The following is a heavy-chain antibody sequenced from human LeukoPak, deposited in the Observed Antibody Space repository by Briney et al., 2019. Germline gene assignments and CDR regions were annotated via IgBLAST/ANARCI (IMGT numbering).Heavy chain of an antibody. CDR3: ARDKRGDAFDL. CDR2: MNPDSGRT. Sequence: ASVKVSCKASGYTFSSDDINWVRQATGQGPEWMGWMNPDSGRTDYAPKFQGRVSFTRNTSINAAYMELSLLTSEDTAVYYCARDKRGDAFDLWGQGTMVTVSS. J-gene: IGHJ3*01. V-gene: IGHV1-8*03. CDR1: GYTFSSDD.